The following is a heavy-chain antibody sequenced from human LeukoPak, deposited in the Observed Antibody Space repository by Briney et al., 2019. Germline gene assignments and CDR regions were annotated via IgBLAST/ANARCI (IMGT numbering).Heavy chain of an antibody. CDR3: ARDRYTSL. V-gene: IGHV3-7*01. D-gene: IGHD6-13*01. J-gene: IGHJ4*02. CDR2: IKEDGNAK. CDR1: GFTFSNYW. Sequence: GGSLRLSCAASGFTFSNYWMSWVRQAPGKGLGWVANIKEDGNAKYYVDSVKGRFTISRDNAKNSLYLQMNSLRAEDTAVYYCARDRYTSLWGQGTLVTVSS.